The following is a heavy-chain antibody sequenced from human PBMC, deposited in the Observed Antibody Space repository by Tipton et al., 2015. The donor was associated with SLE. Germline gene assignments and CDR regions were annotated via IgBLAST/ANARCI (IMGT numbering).Heavy chain of an antibody. CDR1: GVSIYGYY. CDR2: VHYSGST. D-gene: IGHD3-9*01. V-gene: IGHV4-59*01. CDR3: ARDLMRAPPQGFDV. J-gene: IGHJ3*01. Sequence: TLSLTCTVSGVSIYGYYGTWIRQSPGMGLEWLGYVHYSGSTNYNPSLRGRVTVSVDTSKNQFSLKLNSVTAADTAVYYCARDLMRAPPQGFDVWGQGTMVTVSS.